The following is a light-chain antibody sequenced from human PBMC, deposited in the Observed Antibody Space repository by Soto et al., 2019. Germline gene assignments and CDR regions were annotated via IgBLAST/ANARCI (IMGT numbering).Light chain of an antibody. Sequence: QSVLTQPPSASGTPGQRVTISCCGSSSNIGSNTVNWYQQLPGTAPKLLIYSNNQRPSGVPDRFSGSKSGTSASLAISGLQSEDEADYYCAAWDDSLNGQVFGGGTQLTVL. CDR2: SNN. J-gene: IGLJ3*02. V-gene: IGLV1-44*01. CDR3: AAWDDSLNGQV. CDR1: SSNIGSNT.